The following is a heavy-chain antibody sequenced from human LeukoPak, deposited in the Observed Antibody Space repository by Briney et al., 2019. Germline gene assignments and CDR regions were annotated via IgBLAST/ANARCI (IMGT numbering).Heavy chain of an antibody. CDR1: GFTFSSHA. D-gene: IGHD4-17*01. Sequence: QSGGSLRLSCAASGFTFSSHAMSWVRQATGKGLEWVSALSGSGGSTYYADSVKGRFTISRDNSKNTLYLQMNSLRAEDTAVYYCAKKMTTVITFDYWGQGTLVTVSS. V-gene: IGHV3-23*01. J-gene: IGHJ4*02. CDR2: LSGSGGST. CDR3: AKKMTTVITFDY.